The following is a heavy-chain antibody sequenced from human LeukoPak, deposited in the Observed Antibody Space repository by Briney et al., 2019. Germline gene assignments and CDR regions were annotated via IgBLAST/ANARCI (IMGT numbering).Heavy chain of an antibody. V-gene: IGHV4-38-2*01. CDR2: IYHSGST. CDR1: GYSISSGYY. D-gene: IGHD2-15*01. CDR3: ARADIVVVVAATHFDY. J-gene: IGHJ4*02. Sequence: SETLSLTCAVSGYSISSGYYWGWIRQPPGQGLEWIGSIYHSGSTYYNPSLKSRVTISVDTSKNQFSLKLSSVTAADTAVYYCARADIVVVVAATHFDYWGQGTLVTVSS.